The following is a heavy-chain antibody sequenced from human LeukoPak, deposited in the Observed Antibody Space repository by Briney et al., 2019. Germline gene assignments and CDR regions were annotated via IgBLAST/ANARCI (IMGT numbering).Heavy chain of an antibody. V-gene: IGHV1-69*13. CDR3: ARGWLAETAVVTPYNY. Sequence: SVKVSCKASGGTLSNYAINWVRQAPGQGLEWMGGIIPMFGTAHSAQKFQGRVTITADESTSTAYMELSSLRSEDTAVYYCARGWLAETAVVTPYNYWGQGTPVTVSS. CDR2: IIPMFGTA. D-gene: IGHD4-23*01. J-gene: IGHJ4*02. CDR1: GGTLSNYA.